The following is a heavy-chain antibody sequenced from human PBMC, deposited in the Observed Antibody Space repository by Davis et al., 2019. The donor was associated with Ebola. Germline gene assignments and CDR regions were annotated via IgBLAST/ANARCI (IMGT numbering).Heavy chain of an antibody. CDR2: ISGSGSST. V-gene: IGHV3-21*01. CDR1: GFTFSSSW. Sequence: GESLKISCAASGFTFSSSWMHWVRQVSGKGLEWVSAISGSGSSTYCADSVKGRFTISRDNAKNSLYLQMNSLRAEDTAVYYCARESDLDYWGQGTLVTVSS. J-gene: IGHJ4*02. CDR3: ARESDLDY.